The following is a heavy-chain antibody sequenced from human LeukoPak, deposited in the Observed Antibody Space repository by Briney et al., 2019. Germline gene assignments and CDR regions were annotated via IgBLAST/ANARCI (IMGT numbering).Heavy chain of an antibody. CDR3: AKGSTLIVGAPFDY. D-gene: IGHD1-26*01. CDR1: GFTFSNAW. Sequence: PGGSRRLSCAASGFTFSNAWMSWVRQAPGKGLEWVGRIKSKTDGGTTDYAAPVKGRFTISRDDSKNTLYLQMNSLRAEDTAVYYCAKGSTLIVGAPFDYWGQGTLVTVSS. J-gene: IGHJ4*02. CDR2: IKSKTDGGTT. V-gene: IGHV3-15*01.